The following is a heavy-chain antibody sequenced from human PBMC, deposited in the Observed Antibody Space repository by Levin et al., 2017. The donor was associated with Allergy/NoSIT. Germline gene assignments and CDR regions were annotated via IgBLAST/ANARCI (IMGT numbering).Heavy chain of an antibody. CDR3: ARDANSRAWFGELQEPPYPPPDY. V-gene: IGHV3-33*01. D-gene: IGHD3-10*01. CDR1: GFTFSSYG. Sequence: AGGSLRLSCAASGFTFSSYGMHWVRQAPGKGLEWVAVIWYDGSNKYYADSVKGRFTISRDNSKNTLYLQMNSLRAEDTAVYYCARDANSRAWFGELQEPPYPPPDYWGQGTLVTVSS. CDR2: IWYDGSNK. J-gene: IGHJ4*02.